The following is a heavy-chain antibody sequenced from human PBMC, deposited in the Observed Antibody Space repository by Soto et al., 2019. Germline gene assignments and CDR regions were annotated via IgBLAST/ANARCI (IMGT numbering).Heavy chain of an antibody. CDR3: TNYTKVKNFCY. CDR2: ISYTGST. D-gene: IGHD4-17*01. V-gene: IGHV4-59*11. Sequence: QVQLQESGPGLVKPSETLSLTCKVSGGYISNHHWSWIRQPPGKGLEWIGFISYTGSTNYNPSLKRRVGISMDMSMIESSQKLTSVTAADTAVYYCTNYTKVKNFCYLGRGTLVTVSP. CDR1: GGYISNHH. J-gene: IGHJ4*02.